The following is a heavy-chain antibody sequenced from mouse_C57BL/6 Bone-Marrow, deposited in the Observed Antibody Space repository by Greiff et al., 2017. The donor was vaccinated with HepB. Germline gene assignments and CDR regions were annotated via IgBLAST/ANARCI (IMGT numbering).Heavy chain of an antibody. D-gene: IGHD1-1*01. V-gene: IGHV1-7*01. CDR3: VCSAIYYYGSSSTGAPYFDV. CDR1: GYTFTSYW. J-gene: IGHJ1*03. Sequence: VKLMESGAELAKPGASVKLSCKASGYTFTSYWMHWVKQRPGQGLEWIGYINPSSGYTKYNQKFKDKATLTADKSSSTAYMQLSSLTYEDSAVYYCVCSAIYYYGSSSTGAPYFDVWGTGTTVTVSS. CDR2: INPSSGYT.